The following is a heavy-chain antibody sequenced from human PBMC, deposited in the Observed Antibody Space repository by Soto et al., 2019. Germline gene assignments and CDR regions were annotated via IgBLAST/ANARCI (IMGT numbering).Heavy chain of an antibody. D-gene: IGHD2-2*02. Sequence: GGSLRLSCAASGFTFSSYSMNWVRQAPGKGLEWVSSISSSSSYIYYADSVKGRFTISRDNAKNSLYLQMNSLRAEDTAVYYCARDAYCSSTSCYTPLSPWGQGTLVTVSS. CDR3: ARDAYCSSTSCYTPLSP. CDR2: ISSSSSYI. CDR1: GFTFSSYS. J-gene: IGHJ5*02. V-gene: IGHV3-21*01.